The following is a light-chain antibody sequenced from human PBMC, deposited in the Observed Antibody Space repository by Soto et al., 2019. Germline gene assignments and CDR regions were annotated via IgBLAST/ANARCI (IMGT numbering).Light chain of an antibody. CDR3: QQSFTTPRT. CDR2: AAS. Sequence: DIQLTQSPSFLSASVGDRVTVTCRASQDISSFLAWYHQTPGKAPNLLIYAASTLQSGVPSRFSGSGSGTEFTLTISSLQPEDFATYFCQQSFTTPRTFGGGTKVDIK. V-gene: IGKV1-9*01. CDR1: QDISSF. J-gene: IGKJ4*01.